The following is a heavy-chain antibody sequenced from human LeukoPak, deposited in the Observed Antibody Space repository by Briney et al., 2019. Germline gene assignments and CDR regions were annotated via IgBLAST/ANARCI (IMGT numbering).Heavy chain of an antibody. J-gene: IGHJ4*02. D-gene: IGHD2-15*01. Sequence: GGSLRLSCAASGFTFDGYAMHWVRQASGKGLEWVSGISWNSGSIGYADSVKGRFTISRDNAKNSLYLQMNSLRAEDTALYYCAKAYCSGGSCYPEAFDYWGQGTLVSVSS. V-gene: IGHV3-9*01. CDR3: AKAYCSGGSCYPEAFDY. CDR2: ISWNSGSI. CDR1: GFTFDGYA.